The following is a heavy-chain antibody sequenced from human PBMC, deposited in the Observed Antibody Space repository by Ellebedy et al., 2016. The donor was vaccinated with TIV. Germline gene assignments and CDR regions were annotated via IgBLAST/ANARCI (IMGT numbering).Heavy chain of an antibody. J-gene: IGHJ6*02. V-gene: IGHV3-30*03. Sequence: PGGSLRLSCAASGFTFSSYGMHWVLQAPGKGLEWVAVISYEGSKKYYADSVKGRFTISRDNSKNTLFLQMNSMRADDTAVYYCARPMTTVMDYYYGMDVWGQGTTVTVSS. CDR2: ISYEGSKK. D-gene: IGHD4-17*01. CDR1: GFTFSSYG. CDR3: ARPMTTVMDYYYGMDV.